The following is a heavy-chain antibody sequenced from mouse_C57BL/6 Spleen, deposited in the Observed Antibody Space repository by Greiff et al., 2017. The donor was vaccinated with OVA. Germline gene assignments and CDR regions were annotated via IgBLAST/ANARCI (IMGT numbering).Heavy chain of an antibody. CDR3: ARESWDY. V-gene: IGHV1-82*01. CDR1: GYAFSSSW. CDR2: IYPGDGDT. J-gene: IGHJ4*01. D-gene: IGHD1-3*01. Sequence: QVQLQQSGPELVKPGASVKISCKASGYAFSSSWMNWVKQRPGKGLEWIGRIYPGDGDTNYNGKFKGKATLTADKSSSTAYMQLSSLTSEDSAVYFCARESWDYWGQGTSVTVSS.